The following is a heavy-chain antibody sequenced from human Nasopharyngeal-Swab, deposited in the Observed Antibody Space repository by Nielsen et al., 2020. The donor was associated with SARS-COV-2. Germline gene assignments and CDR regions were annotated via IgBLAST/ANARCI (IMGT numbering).Heavy chain of an antibody. CDR1: GFTFKTYA. D-gene: IGHD6-13*01. V-gene: IGHV3-21*01. J-gene: IGHJ4*02. Sequence: GESLKISCTASGFTFKTYAVSWVRQAPGKGLEWVSSISNTGHYTHYADSVNGRFTISRDNDRNSLYLQMSSLKVEDTAVYYCVRATSSWYFDSWGQGTLVTVSS. CDR2: ISNTGHYT. CDR3: VRATSSWYFDS.